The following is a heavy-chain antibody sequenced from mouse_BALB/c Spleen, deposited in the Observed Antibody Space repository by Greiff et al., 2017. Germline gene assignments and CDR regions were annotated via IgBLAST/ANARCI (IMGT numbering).Heavy chain of an antibody. Sequence: QVQLQQPGPGLVAPSQSLSITCTVSGFSLTSYGVHWVRQPPGKGLEWLGVIWAGGSTNYNSALMSRLSISKDNSKSQVFLKMNSLQTDDTAMYYCARDLVTTLYYYAMDYWGQGTSVTVSS. J-gene: IGHJ4*01. D-gene: IGHD2-2*01. CDR2: IWAGGST. V-gene: IGHV2-9*02. CDR1: GFSLTSYG. CDR3: ARDLVTTLYYYAMDY.